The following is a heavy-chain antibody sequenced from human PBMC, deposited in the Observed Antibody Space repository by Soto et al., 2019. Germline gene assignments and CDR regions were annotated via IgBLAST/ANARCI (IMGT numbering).Heavy chain of an antibody. D-gene: IGHD3-22*01. Sequence: DVHLVEPGGDLVHPGGSLRLSCAASGFTFSSYWMHWVRQVPGKGLVWVSRISPDGKNTNYADSVKGRFTIFRDNAKNTVFLQMNSLRVEDMAVYYCVRGASSGYYRLAYWGQGALVTVSS. V-gene: IGHV3-74*01. CDR1: GFTFSSYW. CDR2: ISPDGKNT. J-gene: IGHJ4*02. CDR3: VRGASSGYYRLAY.